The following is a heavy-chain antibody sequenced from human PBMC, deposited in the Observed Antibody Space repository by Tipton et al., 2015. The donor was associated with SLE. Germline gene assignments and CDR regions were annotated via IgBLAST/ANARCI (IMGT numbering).Heavy chain of an antibody. J-gene: IGHJ4*02. Sequence: TLSLTCTVSGYSISSGYSWGWIRQPPGKGLEWIGSMFHGGSTYYNPSLKSRVTISVDTPKNQLSLKLSSVTAADTAVYHCASSQYCSDSSCYSFDYWGQGTLVTVSS. CDR1: GYSISSGYS. CDR2: MFHGGST. V-gene: IGHV4-38-2*02. D-gene: IGHD2-2*02. CDR3: ASSQYCSDSSCYSFDY.